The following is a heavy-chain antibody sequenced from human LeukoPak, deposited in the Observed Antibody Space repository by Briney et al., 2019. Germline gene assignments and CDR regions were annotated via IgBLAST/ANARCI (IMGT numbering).Heavy chain of an antibody. J-gene: IGHJ5*02. CDR3: ARRLVITMVRGYNWFDP. Sequence: PSETLSLTCTVSGGSISSSNYFWGWVRQPPGKGLEWIGTISYSGTTHDNPSLKSRVIISVDTSKKQFSLRLSSVTAADTAVYYCARRLVITMVRGYNWFDPWGQGTLVTVSS. CDR1: GGSISSSNYF. CDR2: ISYSGTT. V-gene: IGHV4-39*07. D-gene: IGHD3-10*01.